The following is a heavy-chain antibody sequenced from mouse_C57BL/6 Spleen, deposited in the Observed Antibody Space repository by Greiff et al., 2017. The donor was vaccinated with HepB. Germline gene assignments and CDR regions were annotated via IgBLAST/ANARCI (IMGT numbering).Heavy chain of an antibody. CDR3: ASLSYYYGSSPWFAY. CDR1: GYSITSGYY. CDR2: ISYDGSN. Sequence: ESGPGLVKPSQSLSLTCSVTGYSITSGYYWNWIRQFPGNKLEWMGYISYDGSNNYNPSLKNRISITRDTSKNQFFLKLNSVTTEDTATYYCASLSYYYGSSPWFAYWGQGTLVTVSA. J-gene: IGHJ3*01. D-gene: IGHD1-1*01. V-gene: IGHV3-6*01.